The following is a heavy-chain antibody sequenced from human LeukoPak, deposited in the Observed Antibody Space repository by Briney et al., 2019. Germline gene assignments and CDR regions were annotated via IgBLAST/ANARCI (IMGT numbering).Heavy chain of an antibody. CDR3: ARGGFMTTVTTY. J-gene: IGHJ4*02. Sequence: QPGGSLRLSCAASGFTFSNYWMNWVRQAPGKGLEWVANIKQDGSEKYYVDSVKGRFTISRDNVENSLCLQMNSLRAEDTAVYYCARGGFMTTVTTYWGQGTLVTVSS. CDR2: IKQDGSEK. D-gene: IGHD4-17*01. V-gene: IGHV3-7*05. CDR1: GFTFSNYW.